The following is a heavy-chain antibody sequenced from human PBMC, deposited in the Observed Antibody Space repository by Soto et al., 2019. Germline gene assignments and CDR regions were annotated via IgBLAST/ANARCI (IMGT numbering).Heavy chain of an antibody. V-gene: IGHV1-46*03. CDR2: INPSGGST. Sequence: GASVKVSCKASGYTFTSYYMHWVRQAPGQGLEWMGIINPSGGSTSYAQKFQGRVTMTRDTSTSTVYMELSSLRSEDTAVYDWASIAVAGTDSDDWGQGTLVTVSS. CDR1: GYTFTSYY. D-gene: IGHD6-19*01. CDR3: ASIAVAGTDSDD. J-gene: IGHJ4*02.